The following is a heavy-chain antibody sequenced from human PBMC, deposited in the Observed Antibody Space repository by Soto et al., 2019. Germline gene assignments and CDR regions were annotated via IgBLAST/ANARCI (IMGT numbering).Heavy chain of an antibody. D-gene: IGHD3-3*01. CDR3: ARSSVPGLLRFLEWSFDY. CDR2: IDPSDSYT. CDR1: GYSFTSYW. Sequence: GESLKISCKGSGYSFTSYWISWVRQMPGKGLEWMGKIDPSDSYTNYSPSFQGHVNISADKSISTAYLQWYSLKASDTAVYYCARSSVPGLLRFLEWSFDYWGHGTLVTVSS. J-gene: IGHJ4*01. V-gene: IGHV5-10-1*01.